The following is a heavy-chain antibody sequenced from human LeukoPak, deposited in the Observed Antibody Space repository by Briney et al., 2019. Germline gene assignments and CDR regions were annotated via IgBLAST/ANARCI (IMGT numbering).Heavy chain of an antibody. CDR1: GYTFTGYY. CDR2: INPNSGGT. Sequence: VEVSCKACGYTFTGYYMHWVRQAPGQGLEWMGWINPNSGGTNYAQKFQGRVTMTRHTSISTAYMELSRLRSDDTAVYYCARSYYDILTGYIPLGYWGQGTLVTVSS. V-gene: IGHV1-2*02. J-gene: IGHJ4*02. CDR3: ARSYYDILTGYIPLGY. D-gene: IGHD3-9*01.